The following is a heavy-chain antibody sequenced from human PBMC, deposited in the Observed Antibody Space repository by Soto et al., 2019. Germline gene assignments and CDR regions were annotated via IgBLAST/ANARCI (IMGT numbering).Heavy chain of an antibody. D-gene: IGHD4-17*01. CDR2: ISAYSGAT. CDR3: ARPSGSYGDYAWSLKY. Sequence: QVQLVQSGAEVKKPGASVKVSCKASGYPFTGYSVGWVRQAPGQGLEWMGWISAYSGATYYAQRVPDRLSMTTAASTSTASMELRSLRSDDTAVYYCARPSGSYGDYAWSLKYWGQGTLVTVSS. CDR1: GYPFTGYS. J-gene: IGHJ4*02. V-gene: IGHV1-18*01.